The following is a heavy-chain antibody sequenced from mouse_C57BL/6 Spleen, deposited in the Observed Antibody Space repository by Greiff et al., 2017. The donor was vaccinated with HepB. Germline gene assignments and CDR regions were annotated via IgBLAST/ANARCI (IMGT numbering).Heavy chain of an antibody. J-gene: IGHJ3*01. D-gene: IGHD1-1*01. CDR2: ISSGGSYT. V-gene: IGHV5-6*01. CDR3: ARHDTTVVAPAWFAY. CDR1: GFTFSSYG. Sequence: EVMLVESGGDLVKPGGSLKLSCAASGFTFSSYGMSWVRQTPDKRLEWVATISSGGSYTYYPDSVKGRFTISRDNAKNTLYLQMSSLKSEDTAMYYCARHDTTVVAPAWFAYWGQGTLVTVSA.